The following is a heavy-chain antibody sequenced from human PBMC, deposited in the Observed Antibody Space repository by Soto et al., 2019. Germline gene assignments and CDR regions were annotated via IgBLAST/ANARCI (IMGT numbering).Heavy chain of an antibody. CDR1: GFTFSNYG. J-gene: IGHJ3*02. Sequence: QVQLVESGGGVVQPGRSLRVSCAASGFTFSNYGMHWVRQAPGKGLEWVAVIWYDGTNKYYADSVKGRFTISRDNSKNTLYLQMNSLRAEDTAVYYCARRDSSGYDGFDIWGQGTMVIVSS. D-gene: IGHD3-22*01. CDR3: ARRDSSGYDGFDI. V-gene: IGHV3-33*01. CDR2: IWYDGTNK.